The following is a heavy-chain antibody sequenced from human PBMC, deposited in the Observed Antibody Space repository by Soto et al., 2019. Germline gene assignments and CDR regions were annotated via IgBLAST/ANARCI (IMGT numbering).Heavy chain of an antibody. CDR2: MNPNSGNT. CDR3: AREDVDTAMVGDYYVMDV. V-gene: IGHV1-8*01. J-gene: IGHJ6*02. D-gene: IGHD5-18*01. Sequence: ASVKVSCKASGYTFTSYDINWVRQATGQGLEWMGWMNPNSGNTGYAQKFQGRVTMTRNTSISTDYMELSSLRSEDTAVDYCAREDVDTAMVGDYYVMDVWGQGTTATVAS. CDR1: GYTFTSYD.